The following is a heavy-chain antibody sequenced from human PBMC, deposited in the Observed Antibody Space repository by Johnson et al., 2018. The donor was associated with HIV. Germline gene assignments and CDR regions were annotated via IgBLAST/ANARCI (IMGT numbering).Heavy chain of an antibody. V-gene: IGHV3-30*02. CDR2: IRYDGDIT. D-gene: IGHD3-16*02. CDR1: GFTFRNYG. J-gene: IGHJ3*02. Sequence: QEQLVESGGDVVQPGGSLRLSCAASGFTFRNYGIHWVRQTPGKGLEWVAFIRYDGDITYYLDSVKGRFTISRDNSKNTLYLQMNSLRAEYTALSYCARGIMITFGGVIPNDAFDIWGQGTMVTVSS. CDR3: ARGIMITFGGVIPNDAFDI.